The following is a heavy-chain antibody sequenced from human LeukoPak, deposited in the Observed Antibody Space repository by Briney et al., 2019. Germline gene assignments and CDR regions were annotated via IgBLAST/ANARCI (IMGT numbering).Heavy chain of an antibody. CDR3: ARTPRRGYCSSTSCYYFDY. V-gene: IGHV3-66*01. D-gene: IGHD2-2*01. CDR2: IYSGGST. J-gene: IGHJ4*02. CDR1: GFTVSSNY. Sequence: PGRSLRLSCAASGFTVSSNYMSWVRQAPGKGLEWVSVIYSGGSTYYADSVKGRFTISRDNSKNTLYLQMNSLRAEDTAAYYCARTPRRGYCSSTSCYYFDYWGQGTLVTVSS.